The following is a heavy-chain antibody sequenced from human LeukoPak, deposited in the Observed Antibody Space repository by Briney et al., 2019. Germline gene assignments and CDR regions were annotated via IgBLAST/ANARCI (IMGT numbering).Heavy chain of an antibody. Sequence: GGSLRPSGAASGSTFSGYTTTWVRQPPGKGMGWGASMSSSSSSIYYADTVKGRFTISRDNAKNSLYLQMNSLRAEDTAVYYCARSGYNWNDVIFFDYWGQGTLVTVSS. CDR3: ARSGYNWNDVIFFDY. J-gene: IGHJ4*02. CDR2: MSSSSSSI. D-gene: IGHD1-1*01. CDR1: GSTFSGYT. V-gene: IGHV3-21*01.